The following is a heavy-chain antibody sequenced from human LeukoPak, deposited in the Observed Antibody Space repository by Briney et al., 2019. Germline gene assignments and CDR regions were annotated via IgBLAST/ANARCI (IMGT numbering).Heavy chain of an antibody. CDR2: IRPDGSDI. V-gene: IGHV3-7*04. CDR3: ARDGSGSDFSLDY. Sequence: PGGSLRLSCVASGFNLRHYYMSWVRQAPGKGLEWVADIRPDGSDIYNVDSVRGRFTTSRDNTKNSLFLQMNSLKDEDTAVYYCARDGSGSDFSLDYWGPGTLVTVSS. J-gene: IGHJ4*02. D-gene: IGHD3-10*01. CDR1: GFNLRHYY.